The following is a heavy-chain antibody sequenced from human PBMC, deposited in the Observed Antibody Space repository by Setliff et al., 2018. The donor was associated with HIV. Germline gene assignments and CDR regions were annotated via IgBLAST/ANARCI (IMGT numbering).Heavy chain of an antibody. CDR1: GYTFTGYY. CDR3: AREYDVLLWIGSQYGRGNLDS. J-gene: IGHJ4*02. CDR2: INPNSGGT. Sequence: ASVKVSCKASGYTFTGYYMHWVRQAPGQGLEWMGWINPNSGGTNYAQKLQGRVTMTTDTSTSTVYMELSSLRSEDTAVYYCAREYDVLLWIGSQYGRGNLDSWGQGTPVTVSS. V-gene: IGHV1-2*02. D-gene: IGHD3-10*01.